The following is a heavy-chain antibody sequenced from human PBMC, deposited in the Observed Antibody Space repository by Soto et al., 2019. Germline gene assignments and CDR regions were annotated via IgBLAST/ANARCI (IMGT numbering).Heavy chain of an antibody. CDR3: ARDRGYDAHDYYYNAMDV. D-gene: IGHD2-15*01. J-gene: IGHJ6*02. V-gene: IGHV3-21*01. CDR1: GFTFRTYT. CDR2: IRGFSPYT. Sequence: GVLRLSCVASGFTFRTYTMNWVRQAPGKGLEWVSGIRGFSPYTFYAESVKGRFTISRDNAKNSLYLQMNSLGVEDTAVYYCARDRGYDAHDYYYNAMDVWGQGTTVTVSS.